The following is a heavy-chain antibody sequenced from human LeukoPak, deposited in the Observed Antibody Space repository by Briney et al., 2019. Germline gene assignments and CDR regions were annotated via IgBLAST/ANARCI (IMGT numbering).Heavy chain of an antibody. CDR2: INPSGGST. D-gene: IGHD7-27*01. CDR3: TTTGDFDQ. J-gene: IGHJ4*02. Sequence: GASVKVSCKASGYTFTSYYMHWVRQAPGQGLEWMGIINPSGGSTSYAQKFHGRVTMARDTSISTASMELSRLRSDDTAVYYCTTTGDFDQWGQGTLVTVSS. CDR1: GYTFTSYY. V-gene: IGHV1-46*01.